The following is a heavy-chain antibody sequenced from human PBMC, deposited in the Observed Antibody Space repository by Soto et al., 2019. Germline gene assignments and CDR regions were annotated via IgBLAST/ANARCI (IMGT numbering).Heavy chain of an antibody. D-gene: IGHD2-2*01. Sequence: PGGSLRLSCAASGLSFSAFRMNWVRQAPGKGLEWVSSISSGSGSLDYADSVRGRFMISRDNAKNSLYLQMDSLRVEDTAVYYCANQGVPGVPPSWGQGTLVTVSS. J-gene: IGHJ4*02. CDR1: GLSFSAFR. CDR3: ANQGVPGVPPS. CDR2: ISSGSGSL. V-gene: IGHV3-21*01.